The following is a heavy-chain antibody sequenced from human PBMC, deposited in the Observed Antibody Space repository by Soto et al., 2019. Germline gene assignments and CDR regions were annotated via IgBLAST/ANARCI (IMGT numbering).Heavy chain of an antibody. CDR3: AQGGSNAGMDV. CDR2: ISFDGSNK. V-gene: IGHV3-30*03. J-gene: IGHJ6*02. Sequence: QVQLVESGGGVVQPGRSLRLSCAASGFTFIGFAMHWVRQAPGKGLEWVAVISFDGSNKYYVDSVKGRFTISRDNSKNTLYLQMNSLRAEDTAVYYCAQGGSNAGMDVWGQGTTVTVSS. D-gene: IGHD1-26*01. CDR1: GFTFIGFA.